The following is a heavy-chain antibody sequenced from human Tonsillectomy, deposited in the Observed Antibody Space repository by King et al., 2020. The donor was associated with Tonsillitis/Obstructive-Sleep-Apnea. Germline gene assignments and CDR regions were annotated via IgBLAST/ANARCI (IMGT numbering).Heavy chain of an antibody. J-gene: IGHJ6*03. CDR1: GYSFTSYW. CDR2: IYPGGSDT. Sequence: QLVQSGAEVKKPGESLKISCKGSGYSFTSYWIGWVRQVPGKGLEWMWIIYPGGSDTRYSPSFQGQATISTDNPISTAYLAWSSLQSSDTAMYYCAGATVPAGSTSPGWYYYMDVWGKGTTVTVSS. V-gene: IGHV5-51*01. CDR3: AGATVPAGSTSPGWYYYMDV. D-gene: IGHD2-2*01.